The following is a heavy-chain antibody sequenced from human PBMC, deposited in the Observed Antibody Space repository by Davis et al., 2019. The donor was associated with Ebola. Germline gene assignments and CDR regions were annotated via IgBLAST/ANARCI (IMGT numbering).Heavy chain of an antibody. CDR1: GFTFSRNG. Sequence: GGSLRLSCATSGFTFSRNGMSWVRQAPGKGLEWVSAISGSGGSTYYADSVKGRFTISRDNSKNTLYLQMNSLRAEDTAVYYCAKNRAVAGRGYFDYWGQGTLVTVSS. CDR3: AKNRAVAGRGYFDY. D-gene: IGHD6-19*01. CDR2: ISGSGGST. V-gene: IGHV3-23*01. J-gene: IGHJ4*02.